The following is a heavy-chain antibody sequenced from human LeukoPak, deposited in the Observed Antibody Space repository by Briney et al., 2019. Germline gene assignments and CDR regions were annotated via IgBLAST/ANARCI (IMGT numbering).Heavy chain of an antibody. J-gene: IGHJ4*02. Sequence: GGSLRLSCAASGFTFSSYWVSWVRQAPGKGLEWVANIKQDGSEKYYVDSVKGRFTISRDNAKNSLYLQMNSLRAEDTAVYYCAREGRDHSRIFFDYWGQGTLVTVSS. CDR3: AREGRDHSRIFFDY. CDR1: GFTFSSYW. CDR2: IKQDGSEK. D-gene: IGHD2-15*01. V-gene: IGHV3-7*01.